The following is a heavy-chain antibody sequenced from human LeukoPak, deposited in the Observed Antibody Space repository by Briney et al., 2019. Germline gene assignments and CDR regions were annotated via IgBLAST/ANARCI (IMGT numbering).Heavy chain of an antibody. D-gene: IGHD1-26*01. V-gene: IGHV1-46*01. CDR2: INPSGGST. CDR1: GYTFTGYY. J-gene: IGHJ4*02. Sequence: ASVKVSCKASGYTFTGYYMHWVRQAPGQGLEWMGIINPSGGSTSYAQKFQGRVTMTRDMSTSTVYMELSSLRSEDTAVYYCASYVLSSGSAGVYWGQGTLVTVSS. CDR3: ASYVLSSGSAGVY.